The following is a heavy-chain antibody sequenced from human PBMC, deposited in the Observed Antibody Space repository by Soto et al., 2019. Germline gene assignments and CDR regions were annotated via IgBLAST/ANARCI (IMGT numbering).Heavy chain of an antibody. CDR2: INPSGRT. J-gene: IGHJ6*02. D-gene: IGHD6-19*01. Sequence: ASVKVSCKASGHTFTTYHVHWLRRAPGQGLEWLGVINPSGRTTYGQKFQGRVTVTRDTSTGTVYMVLSSLTSEDTAVYYCAKERSVADPQYSDGVDLGGRGTTVTVSS. V-gene: IGHV1-46*01. CDR1: GHTFTTYH. CDR3: AKERSVADPQYSDGVDL.